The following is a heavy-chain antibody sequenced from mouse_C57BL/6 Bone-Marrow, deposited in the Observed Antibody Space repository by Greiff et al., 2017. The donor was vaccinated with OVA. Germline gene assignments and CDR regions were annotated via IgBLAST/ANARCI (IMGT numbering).Heavy chain of an antibody. CDR2: INDDGSNT. CDR3: ARERYYCASRCGYAY. V-gene: IGHV5-16*01. Sequence: EVQRVESGADLVQPGGSMKLSCTASGYTFTDYYMAWVHQIPEKGLEWVANINDDGSNTYYLDSLKSRFIISIDNAKNILYLQMSSLKSEDSATSYCARERYYCASRCGYAYRGQGALVTVSA. CDR1: GYTFTDYY. D-gene: IGHD1-1*01. J-gene: IGHJ3*01.